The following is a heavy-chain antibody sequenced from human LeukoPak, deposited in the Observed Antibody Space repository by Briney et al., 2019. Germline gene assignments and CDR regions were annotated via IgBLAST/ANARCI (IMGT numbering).Heavy chain of an antibody. CDR1: GFTFSSYA. J-gene: IGHJ3*02. CDR3: ARDVYYDSSGILLDAFDI. Sequence: PGGSLRLSCAASGFTFSSYAMSWVRQAPGKGLEWVSAISGSGGSTYYADSVKGRFTISRDNAKNSLYLQMNSLRAEDTAVYYCARDVYYDSSGILLDAFDIWGQGTMVTVSS. V-gene: IGHV3-23*01. D-gene: IGHD3-22*01. CDR2: ISGSGGST.